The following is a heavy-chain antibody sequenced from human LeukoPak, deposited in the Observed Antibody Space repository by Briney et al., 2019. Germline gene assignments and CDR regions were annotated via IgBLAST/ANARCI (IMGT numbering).Heavy chain of an antibody. D-gene: IGHD6-19*01. V-gene: IGHV1-46*01. CDR3: ATSIRGAVAGPFDY. CDR2: INPSGGST. CDR1: GYTLTELS. Sequence: ASVKVSCKVSGYTLTELSMHWVRQAPGQGLEWMGIINPSGGSTSYAQKFQGRVTMTRDMSTSTVYMELSSLRSEDTAVYYCATSIRGAVAGPFDYWGQGTLVTVSS. J-gene: IGHJ4*02.